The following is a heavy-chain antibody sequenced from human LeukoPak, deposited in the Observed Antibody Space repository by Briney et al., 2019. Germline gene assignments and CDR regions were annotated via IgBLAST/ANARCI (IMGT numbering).Heavy chain of an antibody. D-gene: IGHD3-22*01. CDR2: IYYSGST. V-gene: IGHV4-39*07. CDR1: GGSISSSSYY. J-gene: IGHJ3*02. Sequence: SETLSLTCTVSGGSISSSSYYWGWIRQPPGKGLEWIGSIYYSGSTYYNPSLKSRVTISVDTSKNQFSLKLSSVTAADTAVYYCARDITTATVISDAFDIRGQGTMVTVSS. CDR3: ARDITTATVISDAFDI.